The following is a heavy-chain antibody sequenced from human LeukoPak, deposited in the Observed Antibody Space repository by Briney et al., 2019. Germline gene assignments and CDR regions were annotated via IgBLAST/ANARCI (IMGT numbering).Heavy chain of an antibody. CDR3: ARDCSGGSCYYY. V-gene: IGHV1-8*02. CDR1: GYTFTSYD. D-gene: IGHD2-15*01. J-gene: IGHJ4*02. CDR2: MNPNSGNT. Sequence: ASVKVSCKASGYTFTSYDINWVRQATGQGLEWMGWMNPNSGNTGYAQKFQGRVTMTRNTSISTAYMELNSLRSEDTAVYYCARDCSGGSCYYYWGQGTLVTVSS.